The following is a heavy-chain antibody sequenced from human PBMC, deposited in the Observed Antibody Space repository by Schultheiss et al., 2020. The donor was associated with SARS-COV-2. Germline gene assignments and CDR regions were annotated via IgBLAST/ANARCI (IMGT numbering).Heavy chain of an antibody. Sequence: SETLSLTCTVSGGSISSYYWSWIRQPPGKGLEWIGEINHSGSTNYNPSLKSRVTISVDTSKNQFSLKLSSVTAADTAVYYCARGDRAYSSSSGTLFDYWGQGTLVTVSS. CDR1: GGSISSYY. V-gene: IGHV4-34*01. CDR2: INHSGST. J-gene: IGHJ4*02. D-gene: IGHD6-6*01. CDR3: ARGDRAYSSSSGTLFDY.